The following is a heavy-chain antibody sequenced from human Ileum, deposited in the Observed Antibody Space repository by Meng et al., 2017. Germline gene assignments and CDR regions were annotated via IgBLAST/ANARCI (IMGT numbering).Heavy chain of an antibody. Sequence: SETLSLTCTVSGASISSHYWTWTWQPAGKGLEWIGRIYTSGSTNYNSSLKSRVTMSVDTTKNQLSLNLSSVTAADTAVYYCAREFSGNYRSFDMWGQGTMVTVSS. CDR1: GASISSHY. D-gene: IGHD3-16*02. J-gene: IGHJ3*02. V-gene: IGHV4-4*07. CDR3: AREFSGNYRSFDM. CDR2: IYTSGST.